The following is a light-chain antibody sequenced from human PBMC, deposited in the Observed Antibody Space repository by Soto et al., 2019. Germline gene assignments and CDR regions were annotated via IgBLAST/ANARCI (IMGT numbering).Light chain of an antibody. CDR3: QQYDTSPRT. CDR2: RAS. V-gene: IGKV3-20*01. Sequence: EIVLTQSPGTLSLSPGERGTLSCRASQSIGSNYLAWYQQKPGQAPRLLIYRASIRAPGIPDRFSGSGSGTDFTLTISRLEPEDFAMYYCQQYDTSPRTFGQGTKV. CDR1: QSIGSNY. J-gene: IGKJ1*01.